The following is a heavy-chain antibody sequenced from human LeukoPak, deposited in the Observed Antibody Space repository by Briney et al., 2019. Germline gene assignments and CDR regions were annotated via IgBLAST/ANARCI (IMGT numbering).Heavy chain of an antibody. Sequence: SETLSLTCTVSGGSISSYYWSWVRQPPGKGLRWIGFISSSGGASYSPSLKSRVTISLDTSKNQFSLKMSSVTAADTAVYYCARVANYNDSSGYYWTFFDYWGQGTLVTVSS. CDR3: ARVANYNDSSGYYWTFFDY. CDR2: ISSSGGA. V-gene: IGHV4-59*01. D-gene: IGHD3-22*01. J-gene: IGHJ4*02. CDR1: GGSISSYY.